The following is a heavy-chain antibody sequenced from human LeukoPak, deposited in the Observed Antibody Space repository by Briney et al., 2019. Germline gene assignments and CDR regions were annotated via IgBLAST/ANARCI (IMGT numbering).Heavy chain of an antibody. V-gene: IGHV4-59*08. J-gene: IGHJ4*02. D-gene: IGHD3-22*01. CDR3: ARHYDSSAYWYYFDY. CDR1: GGPITNYY. Sequence: SETLSLTCTVSGGPITNYYWSWIRQAPGKGLEWIGDIFYSGSTDYNPSLKSRVTISVDTSKNQFSLRLSPVTAADTAVYFCARHYDSSAYWYYFDYWGQGTLVTVSS. CDR2: IFYSGST.